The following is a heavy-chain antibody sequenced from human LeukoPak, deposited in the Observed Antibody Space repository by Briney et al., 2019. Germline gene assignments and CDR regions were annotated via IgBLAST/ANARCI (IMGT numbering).Heavy chain of an antibody. D-gene: IGHD5-18*01. CDR2: IIPIFGTA. V-gene: IGHV1-69*13. CDR1: GGTFGSYA. J-gene: IGHJ4*02. Sequence: ASVKVSCKASGGTFGSYAISWVRQAPGQGLEWMGGIIPIFGTANYAQKFQGRVTITADESTSTAYMELSSLRAEDTAIYYCATYRQVLLPFESWGQGTLVTVSS. CDR3: ATYRQVLLPFES.